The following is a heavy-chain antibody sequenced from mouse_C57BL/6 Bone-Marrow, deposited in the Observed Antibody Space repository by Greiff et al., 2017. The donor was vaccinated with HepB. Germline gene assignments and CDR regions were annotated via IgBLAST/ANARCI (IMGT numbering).Heavy chain of an antibody. V-gene: IGHV10-3*01. CDR3: VREERPPYYYAMDY. CDR1: GFPFNTYA. Sequence: GGGLVQPKGSLKLSCAASGFPFNTYAMHWVRQAPGKGLEWVARIRSKSSNYATYYADSVKDRFTISRDDSQSMLYLQMNNLKTEDTAMYYCVREERPPYYYAMDYWGQGTSVTVSS. CDR2: IRSKSSNYAT. J-gene: IGHJ4*01.